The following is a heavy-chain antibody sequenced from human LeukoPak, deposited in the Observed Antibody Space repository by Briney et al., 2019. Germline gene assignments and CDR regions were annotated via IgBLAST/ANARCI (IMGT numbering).Heavy chain of an antibody. CDR2: ISGNGDST. CDR3: AKGPYDSSGYYRH. Sequence: GGSLRLSCAASGFSFSSYAMSWVRQAPGKGLEWISGISGNGDSTYYADFVEGRFTISRDNSRDTLHLQMNSLRAEDTVVYYCAKGPYDSSGYYRHWGQGTLVTVSS. V-gene: IGHV3-23*01. CDR1: GFSFSSYA. J-gene: IGHJ4*02. D-gene: IGHD3-22*01.